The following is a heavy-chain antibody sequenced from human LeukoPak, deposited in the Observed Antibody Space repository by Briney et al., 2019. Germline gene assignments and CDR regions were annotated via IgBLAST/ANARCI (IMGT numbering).Heavy chain of an antibody. J-gene: IGHJ4*02. CDR2: ISGSGGST. Sequence: GGSLRLSCAASGFTFSSYAMSWVRQAPGKGLEWVSAISGSGGSTYYADSVKGRFTISRDNSKNTLYLQINSLRAEDTAVYYRATRTYYYDSSGYYDFDYWGQGTLVTVSS. CDR1: GFTFSSYA. CDR3: ATRTYYYDSSGYYDFDY. V-gene: IGHV3-23*01. D-gene: IGHD3-22*01.